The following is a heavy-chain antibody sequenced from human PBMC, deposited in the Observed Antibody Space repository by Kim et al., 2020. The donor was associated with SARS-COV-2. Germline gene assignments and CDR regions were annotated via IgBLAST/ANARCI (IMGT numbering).Heavy chain of an antibody. J-gene: IGHJ3*02. V-gene: IGHV3-21*01. Sequence: SVKGRFTISRDNAKNSLYLQMNSLRAEDTAVYYCAIVVVVAATGYDAFDIWGQGTMVTVSS. CDR3: AIVVVVAATGYDAFDI. D-gene: IGHD2-15*01.